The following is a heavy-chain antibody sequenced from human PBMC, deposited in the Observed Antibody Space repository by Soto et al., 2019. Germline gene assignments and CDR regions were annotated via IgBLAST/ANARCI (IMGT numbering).Heavy chain of an antibody. CDR1: GFTFSTHS. CDR3: ARGMTVAAGRHFDY. D-gene: IGHD2-15*01. CDR2: ISRSITTI. Sequence: DVQLVESGGGLVQPGGSLRLSCAASGFTFSTHSMNWVRQSPGKGLEWVAYISRSITTIYYADSVEGRFTVSRDNAQDSLFLQMNSLRDDDTAMYYCARGMTVAAGRHFDYWGQGTQVTVSS. J-gene: IGHJ4*02. V-gene: IGHV3-48*02.